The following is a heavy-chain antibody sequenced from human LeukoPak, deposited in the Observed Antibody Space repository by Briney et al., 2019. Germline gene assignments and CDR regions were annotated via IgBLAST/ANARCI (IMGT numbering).Heavy chain of an antibody. CDR3: ARAAITMVRGVIITRYFDY. Sequence: PSETLSLTCAVYGGSFSGYYWSWIRQPPGKGLEWIGEINHSGSTNYNPSLKSRVTISVDTSKNQFSLKLSSVTAADTAVYYCARAAITMVRGVIITRYFDYWGQGTLVTVSS. D-gene: IGHD3-10*01. CDR1: GGSFSGYY. CDR2: INHSGST. J-gene: IGHJ4*02. V-gene: IGHV4-34*01.